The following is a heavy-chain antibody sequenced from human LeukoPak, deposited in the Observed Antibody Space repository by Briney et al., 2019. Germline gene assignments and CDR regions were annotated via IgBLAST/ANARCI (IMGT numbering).Heavy chain of an antibody. CDR1: GFTFDDYA. CDR2: ISWNSGNI. Sequence: PGRSLRLSCAGSGFTFDDYAMHWLRQTPGKGLEWVSGISWNSGNIAYADFVGGRFTISRDNAKNSLSLQMNSLSDEDTAVYYCAKDAYGGATFFYYMDVWGKGTTVTVSS. J-gene: IGHJ6*03. V-gene: IGHV3-9*01. CDR3: AKDAYGGATFFYYMDV. D-gene: IGHD2/OR15-2a*01.